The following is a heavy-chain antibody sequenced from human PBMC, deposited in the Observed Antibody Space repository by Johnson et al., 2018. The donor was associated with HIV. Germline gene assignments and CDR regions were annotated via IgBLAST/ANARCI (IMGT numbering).Heavy chain of an antibody. V-gene: IGHV3-15*01. J-gene: IGHJ3*02. Sequence: VQLVESGGGLVKPGGSLRLSCAASGFTFSNAWMSWVRQAPGKGLEWVGRLKSKTDGGTTDYAAPMKGRFTISRDDSKNTLYLQMNSLITQDTAVYYCTTEGGQNCGGDCYPDAFDIWGQGTRVTVSS. CDR2: LKSKTDGGTT. CDR3: TTEGGQNCGGDCYPDAFDI. CDR1: GFTFSNAW. D-gene: IGHD2-21*02.